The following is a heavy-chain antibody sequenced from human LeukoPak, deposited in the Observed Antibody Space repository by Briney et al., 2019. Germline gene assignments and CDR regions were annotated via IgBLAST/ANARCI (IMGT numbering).Heavy chain of an antibody. Sequence: ASVKVSCKASGYTFTDYYIHWVRQAPGQGLEWMGWINPNSGDTNFAQKSQGRVTMTRDTSITTAYMELIGLTSDDTAVYYCAKIDTLGLYYFDYWGQGTLVTVSS. CDR2: INPNSGDT. J-gene: IGHJ4*02. V-gene: IGHV1-2*02. CDR1: GYTFTDYY. CDR3: AKIDTLGLYYFDY. D-gene: IGHD2-2*02.